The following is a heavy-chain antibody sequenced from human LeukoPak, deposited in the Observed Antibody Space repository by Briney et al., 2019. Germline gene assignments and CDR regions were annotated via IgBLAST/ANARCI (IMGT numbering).Heavy chain of an antibody. D-gene: IGHD6-25*01. Sequence: GGSLRLSCAASGYTFNDYYMTWIRQAPGKGLEWVSYISSPGSYTIFADSVKGRFTISRDNAKNSLYLQMSNLRAEDTALYYCARQQTSAATGGFDFWGQGTLVTVSS. CDR1: GYTFNDYY. V-gene: IGHV3-11*06. CDR3: ARQQTSAATGGFDF. J-gene: IGHJ4*02. CDR2: ISSPGSYT.